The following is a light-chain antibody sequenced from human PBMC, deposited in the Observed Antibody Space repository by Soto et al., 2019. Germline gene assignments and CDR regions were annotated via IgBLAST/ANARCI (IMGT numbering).Light chain of an antibody. Sequence: QSVLTQPPSASGSPGQSVTISCTGASNDVGGYNYVSWYQQHPGKAPKLMIYEVNKRPSGVPDRFSGSKSGNTASLTVSGLQAEDEADYYCSSYGGSNNYVVFGGGTKVTVL. CDR1: SNDVGGYNY. CDR3: SSYGGSNNYVV. CDR2: EVN. V-gene: IGLV2-8*01. J-gene: IGLJ2*01.